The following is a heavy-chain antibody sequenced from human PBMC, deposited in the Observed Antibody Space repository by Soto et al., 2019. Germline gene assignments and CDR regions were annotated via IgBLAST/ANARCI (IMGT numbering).Heavy chain of an antibody. Sequence: GGSLRLSCAASGFMFSDYAMTWARQAPGKELEWVSGLLRPGRSTYYADSVKGRFAISGDTSANTVYLQMDSLRAEDTAVYYCAKDAIANDGIWLMDSWGQGTVVTVS. CDR1: GFMFSDYA. J-gene: IGHJ5*02. CDR2: LLRPGRST. V-gene: IGHV3-23*01. D-gene: IGHD3-16*01. CDR3: AKDAIANDGIWLMDS.